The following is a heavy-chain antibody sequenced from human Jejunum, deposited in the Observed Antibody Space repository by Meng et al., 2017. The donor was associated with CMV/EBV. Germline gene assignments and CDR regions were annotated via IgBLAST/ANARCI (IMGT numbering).Heavy chain of an antibody. CDR2: IKQDGSEK. CDR3: ARDPYDAGGYAAFDI. J-gene: IGHJ3*02. Sequence: FTFSNYWMTWVRQAPGKGLEWVANIKQDGSEKEYVGSVKGRFTISRDNVKTSLYLQMNSLRDEDTAVYYCARDPYDAGGYAAFDIWGQGTMVTVSS. CDR1: FTFSNYW. V-gene: IGHV3-7*01. D-gene: IGHD3-22*01.